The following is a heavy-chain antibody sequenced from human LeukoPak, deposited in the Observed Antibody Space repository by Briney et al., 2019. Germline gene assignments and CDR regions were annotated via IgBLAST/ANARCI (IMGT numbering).Heavy chain of an antibody. D-gene: IGHD3-22*01. CDR2: IVVGSGNT. CDR1: GYTFTGYY. Sequence: GASVKVSCKASGYTFTGYYMHWVRQAPGQGLEWIGWIVVGSGNTNYAQKFQERVTITRDMSTSTAYMELSSLRSEDTGVYYCAAGLYDSSGYNDYWGQGTLVTVSS. V-gene: IGHV1-58*02. J-gene: IGHJ4*02. CDR3: AAGLYDSSGYNDY.